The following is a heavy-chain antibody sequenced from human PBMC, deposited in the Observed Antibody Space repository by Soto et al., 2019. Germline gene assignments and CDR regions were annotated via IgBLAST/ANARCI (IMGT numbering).Heavy chain of an antibody. CDR1: GGTFSSYA. Sequence: ASVKVSCKASGGTFSSYAISWVRQAPGQGLEWMGGIIPIFGTANYAQKFQGRVTITADESTSTAYMELSSLRSEDTAVYYCARPVYCSSTSCYYYYGMDVSGQGTTVTVSS. CDR2: IIPIFGTA. CDR3: ARPVYCSSTSCYYYYGMDV. D-gene: IGHD2-2*01. V-gene: IGHV1-69*13. J-gene: IGHJ6*02.